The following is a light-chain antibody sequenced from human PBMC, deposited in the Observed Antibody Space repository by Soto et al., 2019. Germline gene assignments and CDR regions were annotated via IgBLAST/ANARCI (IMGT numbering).Light chain of an antibody. CDR3: QQYNNWRRA. CDR2: GAS. V-gene: IGKV3-15*01. CDR1: QSVSSY. Sequence: EIVLTQSPATLSLSPGERATLSCRASQSVSSYLAWYQQKPGQAPRLLIYGASTRATGIPARFSGSGSGTEFTLTISSLQSEDFAVYYCQQYNNWRRAFGQG. J-gene: IGKJ1*01.